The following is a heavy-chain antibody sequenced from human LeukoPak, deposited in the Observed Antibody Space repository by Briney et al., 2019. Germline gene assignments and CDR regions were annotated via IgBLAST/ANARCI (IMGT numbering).Heavy chain of an antibody. CDR2: IHHSGGT. CDR3: ARDYVTQDAFDI. J-gene: IGHJ3*02. CDR1: GASVSRNW. D-gene: IGHD4-23*01. V-gene: IGHV4-4*02. Sequence: SGTLSLTCTVSGASVSRNWWSWVRQPPGKGLEWIGEIHHSGGTNYNPSLKSRVTMSLDNSNNHFSLKLSSVTAADTAVYYCARDYVTQDAFDIWGQGTMVTVSS.